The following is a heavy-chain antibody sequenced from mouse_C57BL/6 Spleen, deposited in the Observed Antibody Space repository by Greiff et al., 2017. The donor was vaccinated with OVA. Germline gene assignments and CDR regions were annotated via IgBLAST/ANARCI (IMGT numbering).Heavy chain of an antibody. V-gene: IGHV1-53*01. D-gene: IGHD3-1*01. CDR3: ARRHGGGYYAMDY. CDR2: INPSNGGT. J-gene: IGHJ4*01. CDR1: GYTFPSYW. Sequence: QVQLQQPGTELVKPGASVKLSCKASGYTFPSYWMHWVKQRPGQGLEWIGNINPSNGGTNYNEKFKSKATLTVDKSSSTAYMQLSSLTSEDSAVYYSARRHGGGYYAMDYWGQGTSVTVSS.